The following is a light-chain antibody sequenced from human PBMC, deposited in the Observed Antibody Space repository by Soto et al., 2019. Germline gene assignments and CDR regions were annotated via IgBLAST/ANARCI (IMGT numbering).Light chain of an antibody. CDR3: QAWESSTVV. CDR1: KLGDKY. J-gene: IGLJ2*01. V-gene: IGLV3-1*01. Sequence: SYELTQPPSGSVSPGQTASITCSGDKLGDKYACWYQQKPGQSPVLVIYQDSKRPSGIPERFSGSNSGNTATLTISGTQAMDEADYYCQAWESSTVVFGGGTKLTVL. CDR2: QDS.